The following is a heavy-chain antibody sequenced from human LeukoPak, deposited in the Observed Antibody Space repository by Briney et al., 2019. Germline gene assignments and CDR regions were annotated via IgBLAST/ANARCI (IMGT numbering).Heavy chain of an antibody. CDR2: IYTSGST. Sequence: PSETLSLTCTVSGGSISSGGYYWSWIRQPAGKGLEWIGRIYTSGSTNYNPSLKSRVTMSVDTSKNQFSLKLSSVTAADTAVYYCARGVSSSWHREDYWAQGTLVTVSS. D-gene: IGHD6-13*01. J-gene: IGHJ4*02. CDR1: GGSISSGGYY. CDR3: ARGVSSSWHREDY. V-gene: IGHV4-61*02.